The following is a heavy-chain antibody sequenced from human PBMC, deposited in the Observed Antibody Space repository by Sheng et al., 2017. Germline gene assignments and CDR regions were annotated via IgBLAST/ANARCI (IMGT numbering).Heavy chain of an antibody. CDR3: VRDRDGYNW. J-gene: IGHJ4*02. D-gene: IGHD1-20*01. CDR1: GFIFSQYL. Sequence: EVQLVESGGGLVQPGGSLRLSCAASGFIFSQYLMHWVRQVPGKGLVWVSRIDNDGKTTHYADSVKGRFTISRDNAKNTLYLQMNSLRAEDTAVYYCVRDRDGYNWWGQGNPGHRFF. V-gene: IGHV3-74*01. CDR2: IDNDGKTT.